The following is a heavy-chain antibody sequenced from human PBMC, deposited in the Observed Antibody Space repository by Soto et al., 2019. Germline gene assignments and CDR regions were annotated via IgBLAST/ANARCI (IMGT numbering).Heavy chain of an antibody. CDR2: INTYNGVT. D-gene: IGHD1-1*01. Sequence: QVQLVQSGAEVKKPGASVKVSCKASGYTFTDYGITWVRQAPGQGLQWMGWINTYNGVTNNAHSFQGRVSMTTDTSTSTAYLELSSLRSDDTAVYYCARHRYNRGSFDYWGQGSLVTVSS. V-gene: IGHV1-18*01. CDR1: GYTFTDYG. CDR3: ARHRYNRGSFDY. J-gene: IGHJ4*02.